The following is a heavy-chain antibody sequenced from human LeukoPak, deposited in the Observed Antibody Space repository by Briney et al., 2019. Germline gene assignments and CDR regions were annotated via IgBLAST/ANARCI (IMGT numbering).Heavy chain of an antibody. D-gene: IGHD5-18*01. Sequence: GGSLRLSCAASGFTFSSSGMHWVRQAPGKGLEWVALISSDGSNKYYADSVRGRFTISRDNSNNTLYLQMNSLRAEDTAVYYCAKDLGYGYSFEYWGQGTLVTVSS. CDR3: AKDLGYGYSFEY. V-gene: IGHV3-30*18. J-gene: IGHJ4*02. CDR2: ISSDGSNK. CDR1: GFTFSSSG.